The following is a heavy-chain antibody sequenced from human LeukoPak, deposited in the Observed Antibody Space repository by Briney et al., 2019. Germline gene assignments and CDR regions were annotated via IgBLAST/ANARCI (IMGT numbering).Heavy chain of an antibody. CDR2: ISSSSSYI. CDR1: GFTCSCYS. CDR3: ARVPYGSSPGYFAY. D-gene: IGHD6-6*01. J-gene: IGHJ4*02. V-gene: IGHV3-21*01. Sequence: GGSLRLSCAASGFTCSCYSMNWVRQAPGKGLEWVSSISSSSSYIYYADSVKGRFTISRDNAKDSLYLPMNSLRAEDTTAYHCARVPYGSSPGYFAYWGQGTLVTVSS.